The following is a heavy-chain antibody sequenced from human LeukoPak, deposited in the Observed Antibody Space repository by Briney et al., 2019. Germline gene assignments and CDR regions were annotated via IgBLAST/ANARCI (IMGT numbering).Heavy chain of an antibody. V-gene: IGHV3-7*01. Sequence: PGGSLRLSCAASGFTFSSYWMSWVRQAPGKGLEWVANIKQDGSEKYYVDSVKGRFTISRDNSKNTLYLQMNSLRAEDTAVYYCAYSSRADAFDIWGQGTMVTVSS. D-gene: IGHD6-13*01. CDR1: GFTFSSYW. CDR2: IKQDGSEK. CDR3: AYSSRADAFDI. J-gene: IGHJ3*02.